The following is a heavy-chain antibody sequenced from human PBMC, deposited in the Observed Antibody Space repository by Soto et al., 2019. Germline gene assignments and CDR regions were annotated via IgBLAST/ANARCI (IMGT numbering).Heavy chain of an antibody. Sequence: EVQLVESGGGLVQPGGSLRLSCAASGFTFSSYWMSWVRQAPGKGLEWVANIKQDGSEKYYVDSVKGRFTISRDNAKNSLYLQMNSLRAEDTAVYYCARESYSSTPGPNNWFDPWGQGTLVTVSS. CDR1: GFTFSSYW. CDR3: ARESYSSTPGPNNWFDP. D-gene: IGHD6-19*01. J-gene: IGHJ5*02. CDR2: IKQDGSEK. V-gene: IGHV3-7*01.